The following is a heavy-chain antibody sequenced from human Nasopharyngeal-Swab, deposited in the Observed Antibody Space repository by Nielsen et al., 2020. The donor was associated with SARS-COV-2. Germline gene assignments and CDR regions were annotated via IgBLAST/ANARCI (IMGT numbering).Heavy chain of an antibody. CDR2: INHSGST. Sequence: VRQMPGKGLEWIGEINHSGSTNYNPSLKSRVTISVDTSKNQFSLKLSSVTAADTAVYYCASVGSSSWYQLWFDPWGQGTLVT. J-gene: IGHJ5*02. V-gene: IGHV4-34*01. D-gene: IGHD6-13*01. CDR3: ASVGSSSWYQLWFDP.